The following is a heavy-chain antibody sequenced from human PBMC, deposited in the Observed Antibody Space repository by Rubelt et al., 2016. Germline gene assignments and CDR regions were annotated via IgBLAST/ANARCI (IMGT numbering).Heavy chain of an antibody. CDR3: ARALGYCSGGSCYSWHWFDP. Sequence: QVQLQQWGAGLLKPSEILSLTCAVYGGSFSGYYWSWIRQPPGKGLEWIGEINHSGSTNYSPSLKSRVTISVDTSKNQFSLKLSSVTAADTAVYYCARALGYCSGGSCYSWHWFDPWGQGTLVTVSS. J-gene: IGHJ5*02. CDR1: GGSFSGYY. CDR2: INHSGST. V-gene: IGHV4-34*01. D-gene: IGHD2-15*01.